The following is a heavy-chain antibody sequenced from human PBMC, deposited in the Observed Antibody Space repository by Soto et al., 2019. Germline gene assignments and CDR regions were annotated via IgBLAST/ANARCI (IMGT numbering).Heavy chain of an antibody. CDR1: GFPFSTYW. J-gene: IGHJ6*02. CDR2: INNDGSTT. V-gene: IGHV3-74*01. Sequence: HPGGSLRLSRAASGFPFSTYWMHWVRQAPGKGPVWVSRINNDGSTTRYADSVKGRFTISRDNAKNTLYLQMNSLRAEDTAVYYCASQGLYYYGLDVWGQGTTVTVSS. CDR3: ASQGLYYYGLDV.